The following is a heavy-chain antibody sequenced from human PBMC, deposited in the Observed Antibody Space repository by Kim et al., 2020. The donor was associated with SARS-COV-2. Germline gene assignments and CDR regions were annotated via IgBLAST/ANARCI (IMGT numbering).Heavy chain of an antibody. D-gene: IGHD3-3*01. CDR2: IIPIFGTA. V-gene: IGHV1-69*13. Sequence: SVKVSCKASGGTFSSYAISWVRQAPGQGLEWMGGIIPIFGTANYAQKFQGRVTITADESTSTAYMELSSLRSEDTAVYYCARGLRENFGVVIPAYYYYGMDVWGQGTTVTVSS. CDR1: GGTFSSYA. CDR3: ARGLRENFGVVIPAYYYYGMDV. J-gene: IGHJ6*02.